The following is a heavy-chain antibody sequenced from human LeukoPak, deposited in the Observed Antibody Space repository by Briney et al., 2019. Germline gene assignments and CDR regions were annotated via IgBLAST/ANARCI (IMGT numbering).Heavy chain of an antibody. CDR1: GYTFGSQG. CDR2: ISGSLSYI. V-gene: IGHV3-21*01. J-gene: IGHJ4*02. D-gene: IGHD2-15*01. CDR3: ARQGGYCRSSSCPGPFDY. Sequence: GGSLRLSCAASGYTFGSQGMNWVRQAPGKGLEWISYISGSLSYIFYADSIKGRFSVSRDNARNSLFLQMNSLRPEDTAVYFCARQGGYCRSSSCPGPFDYWGQGTLVTVSS.